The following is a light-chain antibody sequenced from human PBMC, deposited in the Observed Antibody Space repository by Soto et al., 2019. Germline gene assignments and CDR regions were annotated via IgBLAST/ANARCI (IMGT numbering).Light chain of an antibody. CDR1: QNIRSW. J-gene: IGKJ1*01. CDR2: KAS. V-gene: IGKV1-5*03. CDR3: RRSPRSSGT. Sequence: DIGVTQSPGTVSGCERERVTVAGGASQNIRSWLAWYQQKPGKAPKLLIYKASTLKSGVPSRFSGSGSGTDFPLTTASPASQHIRTSYLRRSPRSSGTFAQGTKVDIK.